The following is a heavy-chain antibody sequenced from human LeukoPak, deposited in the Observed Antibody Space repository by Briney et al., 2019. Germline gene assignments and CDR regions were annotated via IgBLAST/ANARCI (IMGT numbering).Heavy chain of an antibody. D-gene: IGHD1-26*01. CDR3: ARGRKGELPHYFDY. V-gene: IGHV4-34*01. Sequence: SETLSLTCAVYGGSFSGYYWSWIRQPPGKGLEWIGEINHSGSTNYNPSLKSRVTISVDTSKNQFSPKLSSVTAADTAVYYCARGRKGELPHYFDYWGQGTLVTVSS. CDR2: INHSGST. CDR1: GGSFSGYY. J-gene: IGHJ4*02.